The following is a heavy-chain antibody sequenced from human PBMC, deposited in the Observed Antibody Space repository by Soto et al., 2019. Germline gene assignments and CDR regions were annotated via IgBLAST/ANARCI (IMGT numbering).Heavy chain of an antibody. CDR2: IIPIFGTA. V-gene: IGHV1-69*06. J-gene: IGHJ4*02. CDR1: GGTFSSYA. Sequence: ASVKVSCKASGGTFSSYAISWVRQAPGQGLEWMGGIIPIFGTANYAQKFQGRVTITADKSTSAAYMELSSLRSEDTAVYYCARDGHSSSWYGPLNWGQGTLVTVSS. D-gene: IGHD6-13*01. CDR3: ARDGHSSSWYGPLN.